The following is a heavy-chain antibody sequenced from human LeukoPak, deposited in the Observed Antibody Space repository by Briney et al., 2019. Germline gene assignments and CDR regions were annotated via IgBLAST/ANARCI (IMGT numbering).Heavy chain of an antibody. Sequence: GGSLRLSCAASGFTFSSYWMHWVRQAPGEGLVWVSRINSDGSSTSYADSVKGRFTISRDNAKNTLYLQMNSLRAEDTAVYYCARGVYCGGDCYPLAAFDIWGQGTMVTVSS. CDR1: GFTFSSYW. V-gene: IGHV3-74*01. CDR2: INSDGSST. J-gene: IGHJ3*02. CDR3: ARGVYCGGDCYPLAAFDI. D-gene: IGHD2-21*02.